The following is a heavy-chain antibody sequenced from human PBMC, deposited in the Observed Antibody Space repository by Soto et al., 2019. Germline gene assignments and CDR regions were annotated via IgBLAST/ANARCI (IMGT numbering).Heavy chain of an antibody. V-gene: IGHV3-21*01. CDR2: ISSSSSYI. J-gene: IGHJ4*02. CDR3: ARDRDSSNFFDC. D-gene: IGHD6-6*01. Sequence: GGSLRLSCAASGCTFSNYAINWVRQAPGKGLEWVSSISSSSSYIFYADSVKGRFTISRDNAKNSLYLQMNSLRAEDTAVYYCARDRDSSNFFDCWGRGTLVTVSS. CDR1: GCTFSNYA.